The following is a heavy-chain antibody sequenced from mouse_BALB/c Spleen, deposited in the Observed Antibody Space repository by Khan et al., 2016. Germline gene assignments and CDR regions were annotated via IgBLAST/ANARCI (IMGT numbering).Heavy chain of an antibody. D-gene: IGHD1-1*01. Sequence: QVQLQQSGAELVRPGVSVKISCKGSGYTFTDYAMHWVKQSHAKSLEWIGVISTYYGDASYNQKFKGKATMTVDKSSSTAYMELARLTSEDSAIYYWARSNYYGSSYVPAWFAYWGQGTLVTVSA. CDR1: GYTFTDYA. CDR2: ISTYYGDA. V-gene: IGHV1S137*01. J-gene: IGHJ3*01. CDR3: ARSNYYGSSYVPAWFAY.